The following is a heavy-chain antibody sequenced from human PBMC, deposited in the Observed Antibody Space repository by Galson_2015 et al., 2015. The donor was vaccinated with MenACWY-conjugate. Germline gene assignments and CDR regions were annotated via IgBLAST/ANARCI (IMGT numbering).Heavy chain of an antibody. D-gene: IGHD1-26*01. CDR1: GFTFSSYS. J-gene: IGHJ4*02. CDR3: ARARGLLLGSFDY. CDR2: ISSSSSYI. Sequence: SLRLSCAASGFTFSSYSMNWVRQAPGKGLEWVSSISSSSSYIYYADSVKGRFTISRDNAKNSLYLQMNSLRAEDTAVYYCARARGLLLGSFDYWGQGTLVTVSS. V-gene: IGHV3-21*01.